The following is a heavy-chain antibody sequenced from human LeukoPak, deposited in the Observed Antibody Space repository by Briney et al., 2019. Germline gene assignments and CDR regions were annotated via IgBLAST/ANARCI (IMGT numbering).Heavy chain of an antibody. J-gene: IGHJ3*01. CDR2: IKQDGSET. D-gene: IGHD3-9*01. CDR1: GFTFTTDW. V-gene: IGHV3-7*01. Sequence: RGSLRLSGGASGFTFTTDWMNWVRQAPGKGLERVANIKQDGSETYYVDSVKGRFNISRDNDKNSVFLQMGSLRVEDTAVYYCVRGFDGTNAFDLWGQGTMVTVSS. CDR3: VRGFDGTNAFDL.